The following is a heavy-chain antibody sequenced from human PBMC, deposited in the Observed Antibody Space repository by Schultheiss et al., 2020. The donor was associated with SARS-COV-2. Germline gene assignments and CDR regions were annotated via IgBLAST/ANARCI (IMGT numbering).Heavy chain of an antibody. Sequence: SETLSLTCAVYGGSFSGYYWSWIRQPPGKGLEWIGYIYYSGSTYYNPSLKSRVTISVDTSKNQFSLKLTSVTAADTAVYYCARGVRSHYDILTGFYRKFGGMDVWGQGTTVTVSS. D-gene: IGHD3-9*01. J-gene: IGHJ6*02. CDR2: IYYSGST. CDR3: ARGVRSHYDILTGFYRKFGGMDV. V-gene: IGHV4-34*01. CDR1: GGSFSGYY.